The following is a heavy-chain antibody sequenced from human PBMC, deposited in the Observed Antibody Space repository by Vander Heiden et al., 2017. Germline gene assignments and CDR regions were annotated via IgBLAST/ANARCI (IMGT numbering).Heavy chain of an antibody. Sequence: QVQLQQSGPGLVKPSQTLSLTCAISGDSVTLTSAPWNWIRQSPSRGLEWLGRTYYRSKWYNDYAVSVKSRITINPDTSKNQFSLQLNSVTPEDAAVYYCARTTCSSTSCYTYYFDYWGQGTLVTVSS. D-gene: IGHD2-2*02. CDR2: TYYRSKWYN. V-gene: IGHV6-1*01. CDR1: GDSVTLTSAP. J-gene: IGHJ4*02. CDR3: ARTTCSSTSCYTYYFDY.